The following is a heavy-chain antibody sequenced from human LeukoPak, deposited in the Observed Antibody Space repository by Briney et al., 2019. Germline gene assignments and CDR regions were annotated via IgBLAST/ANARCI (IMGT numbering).Heavy chain of an antibody. CDR1: GFIFSSYN. CDR2: ISNGGGYI. V-gene: IGHV3-21*01. D-gene: IGHD1-14*01. Sequence: GGSLRLSCAASGFIFSSYNMNWVRQAPGKGLEWVSSISNGGGYIYYEDSVKGRFTISRDNAKNSLYLQMNSLRAEDTAVYYCAKDPPVTPGPGWGQGTLVTVSS. CDR3: AKDPPVTPGPG. J-gene: IGHJ4*02.